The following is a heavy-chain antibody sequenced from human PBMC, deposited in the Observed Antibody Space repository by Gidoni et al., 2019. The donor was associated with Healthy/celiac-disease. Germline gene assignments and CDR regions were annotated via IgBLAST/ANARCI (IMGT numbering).Heavy chain of an antibody. J-gene: IGHJ4*02. Sequence: EVQLLESGGGLVQPGGSLRLSCAASGFTFSSYAMSWVRQAPGKGLAWFQAISGSGGSTYDADSVKGRFTISRDNSKNTLYLQMNSLRAEDTAVYYCANPVWFGDLIGRGDYWGQGTLVTVSS. CDR2: ISGSGGST. V-gene: IGHV3-23*01. CDR1: GFTFSSYA. CDR3: ANPVWFGDLIGRGDY. D-gene: IGHD3-10*01.